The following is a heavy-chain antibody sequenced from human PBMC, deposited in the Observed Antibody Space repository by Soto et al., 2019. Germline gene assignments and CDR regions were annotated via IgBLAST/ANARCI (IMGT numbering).Heavy chain of an antibody. CDR3: ARVGSLQGSGWYVDAFDI. V-gene: IGHV1-3*01. CDR2: INAGNGNT. Sequence: ASVKVSCNASGYTFTSYAMHWVRQAPGQRLEWMGWINAGNGNTKYSQKFQGRVTITRDTSASTAYMELSSLRSEDTAVYYCARVGSLQGSGWYVDAFDIWGQGTMVTVSS. D-gene: IGHD6-19*01. CDR1: GYTFTSYA. J-gene: IGHJ3*02.